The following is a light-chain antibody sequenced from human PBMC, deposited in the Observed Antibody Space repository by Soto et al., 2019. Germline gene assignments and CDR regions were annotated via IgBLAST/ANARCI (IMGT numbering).Light chain of an antibody. J-gene: IGLJ1*01. CDR3: NSYTGSSTYV. CDR2: EVS. CDR1: SSDVGSYNR. V-gene: IGLV2-18*02. Sequence: QSVLTQPPSVSGSPGQSVAISCTGTSSDVGSYNRVSWYQQPPGAAPKLMNYEVSNRPSGVPDRFSGSKSGNTASLTISWLQAEDEADYYCNSYTGSSTYVFGTGTKVTVL.